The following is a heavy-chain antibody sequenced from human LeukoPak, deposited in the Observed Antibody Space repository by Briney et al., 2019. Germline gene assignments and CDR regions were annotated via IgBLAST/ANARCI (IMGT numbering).Heavy chain of an antibody. V-gene: IGHV3-74*01. Sequence: PGGSLRLSCAASGFTFNSYWIHWVRQAPGKGLVWVSRINTDGSRTNCADSVKGRFAISRDDAKNTVHLQMYSLGAEDSAVYYCVRGASLAYYMDVWGKGTTVTVSS. J-gene: IGHJ6*03. CDR2: INTDGSRT. CDR3: VRGASLAYYMDV. CDR1: GFTFNSYW. D-gene: IGHD3-16*02.